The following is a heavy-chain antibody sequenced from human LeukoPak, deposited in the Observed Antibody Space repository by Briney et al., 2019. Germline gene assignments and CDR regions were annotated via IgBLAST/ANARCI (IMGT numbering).Heavy chain of an antibody. CDR1: GYTFTGYY. J-gene: IGHJ4*02. D-gene: IGHD5-18*01. CDR2: INPNSGGT. V-gene: IGHV1-2*06. CDR3: ARARGYSYGIDY. Sequence: ASVKVSCKASGYTFTGYYIHWVRQAPGQGHEWMGRINPNSGGTYYAQKFQGRVTMTRDTSISTAYMELSRLRSDDTAVYYCARARGYSYGIDYWGQGTLVTVSS.